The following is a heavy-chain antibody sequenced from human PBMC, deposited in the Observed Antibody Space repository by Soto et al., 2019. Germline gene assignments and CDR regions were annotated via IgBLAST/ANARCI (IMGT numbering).Heavy chain of an antibody. D-gene: IGHD3-10*01. V-gene: IGHV2-5*02. CDR2: IYWDDDK. J-gene: IGHJ6*02. CDR1: GFSFSTTGVG. CDR3: ASAWYGDQYYYGMGV. Sequence: SGPTLVNPTQTLTLTCTFSGFSFSTTGVGVGWIRQPPGKALEWLAVIYWDDDKRYSPSLKSRLTITKDTSKNQVVLTMTDLDPADTATYYCASAWYGDQYYYGMGVWGQGTTVTVSS.